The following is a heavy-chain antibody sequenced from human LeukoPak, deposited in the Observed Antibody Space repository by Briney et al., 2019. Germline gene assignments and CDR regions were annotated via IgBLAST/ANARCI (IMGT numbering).Heavy chain of an antibody. V-gene: IGHV4-30-4*01. Sequence: SETLSLTCTVSGGSISSGDYYWSWIRQPPGKGLEWVGYIYYSGSTYYNPSLKSRVTISVDTSKNQFSLKLSSVTAADTAVYYCARDLLNEGDHLDYWGQGTLVTVSS. D-gene: IGHD2-21*02. CDR3: ARDLLNEGDHLDY. CDR1: GGSISSGDYY. CDR2: IYYSGST. J-gene: IGHJ4*02.